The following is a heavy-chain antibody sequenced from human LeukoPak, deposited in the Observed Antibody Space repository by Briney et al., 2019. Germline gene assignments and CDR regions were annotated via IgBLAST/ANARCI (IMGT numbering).Heavy chain of an antibody. D-gene: IGHD1-26*01. CDR3: ARDLPASGSYYVPDAFDI. CDR1: GGTFSSYA. J-gene: IGHJ3*02. CDR2: IIPILGIA. Sequence: SVKVSCKASGGTFSSYAISWVRQAPGQGLEWMGRIIPILGIANYAQKFQGRVTITADKSTSTAYMELSSLRSEDTAVYYCARDLPASGSYYVPDAFDIWGQGTMVTVSS. V-gene: IGHV1-69*04.